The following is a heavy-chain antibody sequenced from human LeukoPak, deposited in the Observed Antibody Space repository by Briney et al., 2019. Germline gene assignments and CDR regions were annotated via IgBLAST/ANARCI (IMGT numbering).Heavy chain of an antibody. J-gene: IGHJ4*02. Sequence: SETLSLTCTVSGGSISSYYWSWIRQPPGKGLEWIGYIYYRGSTNYNPSLKSRVTISVDTSKNQFSLKLSSVTAADTAVYYCARMVAWDYYDSSGYALDYWGQGTLVTVSS. V-gene: IGHV4-59*01. CDR2: IYYRGST. CDR1: GGSISSYY. D-gene: IGHD3-22*01. CDR3: ARMVAWDYYDSSGYALDY.